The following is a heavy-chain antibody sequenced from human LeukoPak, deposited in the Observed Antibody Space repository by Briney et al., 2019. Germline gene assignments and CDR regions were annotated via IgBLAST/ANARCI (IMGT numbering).Heavy chain of an antibody. CDR2: IYSGGST. CDR3: AKVGYCSGGSCKYYFDY. CDR1: GFTFSNYS. Sequence: GGSLRLSCAASGFTFSNYSMSWVRQAPGKGLEWVSVIYSGGSTYYADSVKGRFTISRDNSKNTLYLQMNSLRAEDTAVYYCAKVGYCSGGSCKYYFDYWGQGTLVTVSS. V-gene: IGHV3-66*01. J-gene: IGHJ4*02. D-gene: IGHD2-15*01.